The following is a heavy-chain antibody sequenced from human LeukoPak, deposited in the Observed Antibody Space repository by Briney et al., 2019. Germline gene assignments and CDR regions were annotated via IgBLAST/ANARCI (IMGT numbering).Heavy chain of an antibody. CDR3: ARRIQLWRSKEIDY. D-gene: IGHD5-18*01. CDR1: GGSFSGYY. V-gene: IGHV4-34*01. J-gene: IGHJ4*02. CDR2: INHSGST. Sequence: KTSETLSLTCAVYGGSFSGYYWSWIRQPPGKGLEWIGEINHSGSTNYNPSLKSRVTISVDTSKNQFSLKLSSVTAADTAVYYCARRIQLWRSKEIDYWGQGTLVTVSS.